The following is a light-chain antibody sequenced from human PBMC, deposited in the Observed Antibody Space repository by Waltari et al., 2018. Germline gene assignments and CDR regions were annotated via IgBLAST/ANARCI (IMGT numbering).Light chain of an antibody. J-gene: IGLJ1*01. CDR1: SSDGGSYNF. CDR2: DVN. CDR3: CSYAGSYTYV. Sequence: QSALTQPPSVSGSPGQSVTIPCTGTSSDGGSYNFVSWSQQHPDKAPKLLIYDVNKRPSGVPDRFSGSKSGNTASLTISGLQGEDEADYYCCSYAGSYTYVFGTGTKVTAL. V-gene: IGLV2-11*01.